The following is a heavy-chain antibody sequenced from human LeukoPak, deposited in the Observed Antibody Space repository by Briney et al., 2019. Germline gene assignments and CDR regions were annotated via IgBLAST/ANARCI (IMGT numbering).Heavy chain of an antibody. Sequence: GASVKVSCKASGYTFTGYYMHWVRQAPGQGLEWMGWINPNSGGTNYAQKFQGRVTMTRDTSISTAYMELSRLRSDDTAVYYCARGEACGSTSCYYWFDPWGQGTLVTVSS. CDR1: GYTFTGYY. V-gene: IGHV1-2*02. CDR2: INPNSGGT. D-gene: IGHD2-2*01. CDR3: ARGEACGSTSCYYWFDP. J-gene: IGHJ5*02.